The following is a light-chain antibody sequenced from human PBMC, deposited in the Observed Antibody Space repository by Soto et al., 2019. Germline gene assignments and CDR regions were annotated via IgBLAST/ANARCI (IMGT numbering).Light chain of an antibody. CDR3: QQFHSYALT. CDR1: QGISSA. CDR2: DAY. Sequence: GDRVTITCRASQGISSALAWYQHKPGRAPRLLIYDAYSFQSGVPSRFSGSGSGKDFTLTISSLQPEDFATYYCQQFHSYALTFGGGTKLEIK. V-gene: IGKV1-13*02. J-gene: IGKJ4*01.